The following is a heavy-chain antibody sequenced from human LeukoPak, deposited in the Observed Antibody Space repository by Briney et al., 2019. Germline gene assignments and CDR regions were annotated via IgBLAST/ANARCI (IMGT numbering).Heavy chain of an antibody. J-gene: IGHJ4*02. CDR3: TRLIGGSSSK. V-gene: IGHV3-73*01. Sequence: GGSLRLSCAASGFTFSGSAMHWVRQASGKGLEWVGRIRSKANSYATAYAASVKGRFTISINDSKNTAYLQMNSLKTEDTAVYYCTRLIGGSSSKWGQGTLVTVSS. D-gene: IGHD6-6*01. CDR1: GFTFSGSA. CDR2: IRSKANSYAT.